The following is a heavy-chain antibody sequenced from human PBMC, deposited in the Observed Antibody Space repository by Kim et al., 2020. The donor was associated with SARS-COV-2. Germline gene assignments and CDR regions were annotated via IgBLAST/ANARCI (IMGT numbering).Heavy chain of an antibody. CDR2: MNPNSGNT. CDR3: ARDALDLYYYYGMDV. V-gene: IGHV1-8*01. D-gene: IGHD1-1*01. J-gene: IGHJ6*02. Sequence: ASVKVSCKASGYTFTSYDINWVRQATGQGLEWMGWMNPNSGNTGYARKFQGRVTMTRNTSISTAYMELSSLRSEDTAVYYCARDALDLYYYYGMDVWGQGTTVTVSS. CDR1: GYTFTSYD.